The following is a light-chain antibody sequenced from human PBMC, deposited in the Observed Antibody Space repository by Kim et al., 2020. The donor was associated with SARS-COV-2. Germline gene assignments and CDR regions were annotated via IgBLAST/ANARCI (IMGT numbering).Light chain of an antibody. J-gene: IGLJ1*01. V-gene: IGLV2-14*04. CDR1: STDVGGYNY. Sequence: GQSITVSCTATSTDVGGYNYVSWSQQHPGKAPKLIIYDVTKRPSGVSDRFSGSKSGNTASLTISGLQAEDEADYYCSSYTGSATYVFGTGTKVTVL. CDR3: SSYTGSATYV. CDR2: DVT.